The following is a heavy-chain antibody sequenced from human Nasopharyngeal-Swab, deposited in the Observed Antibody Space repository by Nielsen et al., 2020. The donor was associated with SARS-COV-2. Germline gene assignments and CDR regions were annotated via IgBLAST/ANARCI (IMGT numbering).Heavy chain of an antibody. CDR3: ARDLLSTGPFDY. J-gene: IGHJ4*02. CDR1: GFTFSSYA. Sequence: GGSLRLSCAASGFTFSSYAMSWVRQAPGKGLEWVSAISGSGAGRNYADSVKGRFTISRDNSKNTLYLQMNSLRAEDTAVYYCARDLLSTGPFDYWGQGTLVTVSS. CDR2: ISGSGAGR. V-gene: IGHV3-23*01. D-gene: IGHD4-17*01.